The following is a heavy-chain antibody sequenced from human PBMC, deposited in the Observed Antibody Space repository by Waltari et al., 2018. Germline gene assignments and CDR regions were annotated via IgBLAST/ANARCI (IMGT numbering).Heavy chain of an antibody. J-gene: IGHJ5*02. CDR2: IYYSGTT. CDR1: GGSISSGGYY. V-gene: IGHV4-31*03. D-gene: IGHD3-10*01. CDR3: ARDHYGSGSYMTQNWFDP. Sequence: QVQLQESGPGLVKPSQTLSLTCTVPGGSISSGGYYWSWIRQHPGKGLEWVGYIYYSGTTYYNPSRKSRVTISGGTTKNQFSLKLSSVTAADTAVYYCARDHYGSGSYMTQNWFDPWGQGTLVTVSS.